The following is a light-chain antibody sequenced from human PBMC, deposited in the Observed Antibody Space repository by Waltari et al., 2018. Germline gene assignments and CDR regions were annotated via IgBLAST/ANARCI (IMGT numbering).Light chain of an antibody. V-gene: IGLV8-61*01. CDR2: KAN. CDR3: ALYMGSGIWV. CDR1: SGSISSTSY. J-gene: IGLJ3*02. Sequence: QTVVTQEPSLSVSPGGPVTLTCALSSGSISSTSYATWYQQSPGQAPRTLVYKANRRSSGVPDRFSGSILGNKAALTITGAQADDESDYYCALYMGSGIWVFGGGTKLTVL.